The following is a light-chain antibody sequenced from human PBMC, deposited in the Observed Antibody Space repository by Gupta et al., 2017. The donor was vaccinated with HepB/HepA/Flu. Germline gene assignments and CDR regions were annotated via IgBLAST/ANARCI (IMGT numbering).Light chain of an antibody. CDR2: SAS. CDR3: QQFNSYPIT. J-gene: IGKJ5*01. V-gene: IGKV1-9*01. Sequence: DIQFTQSPSFLSSSVGDRVTITCRASQDINSHLVWYQEKPGKAPDLLIYSASTLQSGVPSRFSGSGSGTEFTLTISSLQPEDFATYYCQQFNSYPITFGQGTRLDIK. CDR1: QDINSH.